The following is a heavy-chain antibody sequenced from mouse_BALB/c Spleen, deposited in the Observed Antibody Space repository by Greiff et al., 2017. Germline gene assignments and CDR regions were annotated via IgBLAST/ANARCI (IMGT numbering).Heavy chain of an antibody. J-gene: IGHJ2*01. D-gene: IGHD2-4*01. V-gene: IGHV5-6-5*01. CDR1: GFTFSSYA. CDR2: ISSGGST. CDR3: ARVYYDYSDY. Sequence: EVQRVESGGGLVKPGGSLKLSCAASGFTFSSYAMSWVRQTPEKRLEWVASISSGGSTYYPDSVKGRFTISRDNARNILYLQMSSLRSEDTAMYYCARVYYDYSDYWGQGTTLTVSS.